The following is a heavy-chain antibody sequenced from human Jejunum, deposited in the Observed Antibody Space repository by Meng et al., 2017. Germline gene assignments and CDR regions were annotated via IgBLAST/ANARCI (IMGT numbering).Heavy chain of an antibody. V-gene: IGHV3-21*01. CDR2: ISSGSRYL. D-gene: IGHD6-13*01. J-gene: IGHJ5*02. CDR1: GFTFSSYS. Sequence: GESLKISCAASGFTFSSYSMNWVRQAPGKGLEWVSSISSGSRYLYYADSVKGRFTISRDNAKSSLYLQMNNPRVEDTAIYYCARDPSTIAAAVNWFDPWGQGTLVTVSS. CDR3: ARDPSTIAAAVNWFDP.